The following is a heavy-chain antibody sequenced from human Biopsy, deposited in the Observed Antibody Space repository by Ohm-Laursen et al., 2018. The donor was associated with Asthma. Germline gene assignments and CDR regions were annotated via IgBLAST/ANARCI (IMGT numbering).Heavy chain of an antibody. J-gene: IGHJ5*02. CDR3: ARAGQCSSTSCYNPGWFDP. D-gene: IGHD2-2*01. CDR2: INHSGST. V-gene: IGHV4-34*01. Sequence: TLSLTWAVYGGSFSGYYWSWIRQPPGKGLEWIGEINHSGSTNCNPPLKSRVTISVDTSKNQFSLKLSSVTAADTAVYYCARAGQCSSTSCYNPGWFDPWGQGTLVTVSS. CDR1: GGSFSGYY.